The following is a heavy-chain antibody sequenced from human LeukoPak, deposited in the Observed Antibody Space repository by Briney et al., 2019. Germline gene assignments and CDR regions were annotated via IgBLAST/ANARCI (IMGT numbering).Heavy chain of an antibody. D-gene: IGHD6-19*01. Sequence: VGSLRLSCAASGFTFHSYWMHWVRQAPGKGLVWVSRIDNDGGSTTYADSVKGRFTISRDNAKNSLYLQMNSLRAEDTAVYYCARQQWLDRAYYFDYWGQGTLVTVSS. CDR3: ARQQWLDRAYYFDY. CDR2: IDNDGGST. CDR1: GFTFHSYW. V-gene: IGHV3-74*01. J-gene: IGHJ4*02.